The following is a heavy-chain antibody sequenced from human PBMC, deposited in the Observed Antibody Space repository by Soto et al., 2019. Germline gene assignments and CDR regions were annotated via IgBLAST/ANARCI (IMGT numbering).Heavy chain of an antibody. D-gene: IGHD3-22*01. CDR3: ARGTGVPYYYDSSGYRYYYGMDV. J-gene: IGHJ6*02. V-gene: IGHV4-34*01. CDR2: INHSGST. Sequence: QVQLQQWGAGLLKPSETLSLTCAVYGGSFSGYYWSWIRQPPGKGLEWIGEINHSGSTNYNPSLKSRVTISVDTSKNQFSLKLSSVTAADTAVYYCARGTGVPYYYDSSGYRYYYGMDVWGQGTTVTVSS. CDR1: GGSFSGYY.